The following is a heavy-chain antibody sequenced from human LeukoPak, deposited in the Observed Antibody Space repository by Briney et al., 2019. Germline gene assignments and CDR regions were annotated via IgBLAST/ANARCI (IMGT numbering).Heavy chain of an antibody. V-gene: IGHV4-39*02. CDR2: IYYSRNT. Sequence: PSETLSLTCTVSGGSISNSAYYWGWIRQPPGKGLERIGSIYYSRNTYYNPSLKSRVIISVDTSKNQFSLKLSSVTAADTAVYYCAGDSVDTAMAADYWGQGTLVTVSS. CDR3: AGDSVDTAMAADY. CDR1: GGSISNSAYY. D-gene: IGHD5-18*01. J-gene: IGHJ4*02.